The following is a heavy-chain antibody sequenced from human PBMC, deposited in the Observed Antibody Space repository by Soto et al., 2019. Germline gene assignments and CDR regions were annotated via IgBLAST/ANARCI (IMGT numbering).Heavy chain of an antibody. J-gene: IGHJ4*02. CDR2: IIPVFGTI. V-gene: IGHV1-69*06. CDR1: GGTFRSNP. Sequence: QMQLVQSGAEVKKPGSSVKVSCKASGGTFRSNPISWVRQAPGQGLEWMGQIIPVFGTINYAQRFQGRVTITADKSTSTAYMELSSLRSGDTAVYYCAREPVDSYGDYGPYYFGSWGQGTLVTVSS. CDR3: AREPVDSYGDYGPYYFGS. D-gene: IGHD4-17*01.